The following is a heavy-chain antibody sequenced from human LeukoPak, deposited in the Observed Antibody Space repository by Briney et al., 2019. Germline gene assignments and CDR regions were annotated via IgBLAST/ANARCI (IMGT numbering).Heavy chain of an antibody. CDR1: GGTFSSYT. Sequence: ASVKVSCKASGGTFSSYTISWVRQAPGQGLEWMGWISAYNGNTNYAQKLQGRVTMTTDTSTSTAYMELRSLRSDDTAVYYCARDRAVVLAAMRGFWDYWGQGTLVTVSS. CDR3: ARDRAVVLAAMRGFWDY. J-gene: IGHJ4*02. CDR2: ISAYNGNT. D-gene: IGHD2-2*01. V-gene: IGHV1-18*01.